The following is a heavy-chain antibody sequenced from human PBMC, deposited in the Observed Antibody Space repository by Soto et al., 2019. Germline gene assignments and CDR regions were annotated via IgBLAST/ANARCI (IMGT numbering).Heavy chain of an antibody. V-gene: IGHV2-5*01. CDR1: GFSLITSGVG. J-gene: IGHJ4*02. CDR3: AHVNWGGDCPQETYFDY. CDR2: IYWNDDK. Sequence: ESGPTLVNPTQTLTLTCTFSGFSLITSGVGVGWIRQPPGTALEWLALIYWNDDKRYSPSLKSRLTITKDTYKNQVVLTMTNMEPVDTDTYYCAHVNWGGDCPQETYFDYWGQGPLVTVSS. D-gene: IGHD2-21*02.